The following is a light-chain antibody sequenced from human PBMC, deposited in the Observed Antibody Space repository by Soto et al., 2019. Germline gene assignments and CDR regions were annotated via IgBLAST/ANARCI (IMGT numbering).Light chain of an antibody. J-gene: IGLJ3*02. V-gene: IGLV1-51*01. CDR3: SSYGGNDWV. Sequence: QSVLTQPPSVSAAPGQKVTISCSGSSSNIGNNYVSWYQQLPGTAPKLLIYDNNKRPSGIPDRFSGSKSGNTASLTVSGLQAEDEADYHCSSYGGNDWVFGGGTKVTVL. CDR2: DNN. CDR1: SSNIGNNY.